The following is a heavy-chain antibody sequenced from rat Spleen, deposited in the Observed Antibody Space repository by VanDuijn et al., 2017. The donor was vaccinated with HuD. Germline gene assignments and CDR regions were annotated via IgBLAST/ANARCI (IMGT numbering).Heavy chain of an antibody. CDR2: ISYDGIST. J-gene: IGHJ2*01. CDR3: ARRHYGYTDYFDY. D-gene: IGHD1-9*01. V-gene: IGHV5-29*01. Sequence: EVQLVESGGGLVQPGRSLKLSCAASGFTFNNYGVAWVRQAPTKGLEWVATISYDGISTYYRDSVRGRFTISSDNAKTTLYLQMDSLRSEDTATYYCARRHYGYTDYFDYWGQGVMVTVSS. CDR1: GFTFNNYG.